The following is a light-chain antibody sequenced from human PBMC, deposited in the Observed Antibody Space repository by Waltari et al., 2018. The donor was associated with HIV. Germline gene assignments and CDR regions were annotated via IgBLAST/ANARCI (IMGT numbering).Light chain of an antibody. CDR2: DVS. Sequence: QSALTQPASVSGSPGQSITISCTGTSSDVGSYNIDSWYQQHPGKAAKLWIYDVSKRPSRVPNRFSGSKSGNTASLTISGLQAEDEADYYCCSYAGSRVFGGGTKLTVL. J-gene: IGLJ3*02. CDR1: SSDVGSYNI. V-gene: IGLV2-23*02. CDR3: CSYAGSRV.